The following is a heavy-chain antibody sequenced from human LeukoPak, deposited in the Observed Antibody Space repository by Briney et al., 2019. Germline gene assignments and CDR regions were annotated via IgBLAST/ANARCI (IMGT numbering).Heavy chain of an antibody. CDR2: IYYSGST. V-gene: IGHV4-59*08. Sequence: PSETLSLTCTVSGGSISSYYWSWIRQPPGKGLEWIGYIYYSGSTNYNPSLKSRVTMSVATSKNQFSLKLSSVSAADTAVYYCARLPTAVTPHDAFDVWGQGTMVTVSS. J-gene: IGHJ3*01. CDR1: GGSISSYY. CDR3: ARLPTAVTPHDAFDV. D-gene: IGHD4-23*01.